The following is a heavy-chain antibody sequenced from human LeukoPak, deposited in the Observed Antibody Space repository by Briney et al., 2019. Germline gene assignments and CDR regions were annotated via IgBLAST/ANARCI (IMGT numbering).Heavy chain of an antibody. CDR3: ASYSLWRRRFDP. D-gene: IGHD3-10*01. CDR1: GGSFSGYY. V-gene: IGHV4-34*01. CDR2: INHSGST. J-gene: IGHJ5*02. Sequence: SETLSLTCAVYGGSFSGYYWSWIRQPPGKGLEWIGDINHSGSTNYNPSFMSRLTISAVASTNQFSLKVSSVTAADTAVYYCASYSLWRRRFDPWGQGTLVTVSS.